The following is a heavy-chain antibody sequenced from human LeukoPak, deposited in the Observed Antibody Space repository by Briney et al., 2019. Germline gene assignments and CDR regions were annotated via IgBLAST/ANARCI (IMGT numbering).Heavy chain of an antibody. Sequence: GASVKVSCKASGYTFTGYYMHWVRQAPGQGREWMGWINPNSGGTNCAQKFQGWVTMTRDTSISTAYMVLSRLRSDDTAVYYCARGGASGSFGHHYYGMDVWGKGTTVTVSS. V-gene: IGHV1-2*04. D-gene: IGHD3-10*01. CDR2: INPNSGGT. CDR1: GYTFTGYY. CDR3: ARGGASGSFGHHYYGMDV. J-gene: IGHJ6*04.